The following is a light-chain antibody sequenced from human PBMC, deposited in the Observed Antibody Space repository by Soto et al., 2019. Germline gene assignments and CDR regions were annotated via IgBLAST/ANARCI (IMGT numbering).Light chain of an antibody. Sequence: EIVLTQSPATLSLSPGERATLSCRASQSVRNYLAWYQQKYGQAPRPLIYDASNRATGIPARFSGSGSGTDFTLTISSLEPEDFAVYYCQQRSNWPLITFGQGTRLEIK. CDR2: DAS. CDR3: QQRSNWPLIT. CDR1: QSVRNY. J-gene: IGKJ5*01. V-gene: IGKV3-11*01.